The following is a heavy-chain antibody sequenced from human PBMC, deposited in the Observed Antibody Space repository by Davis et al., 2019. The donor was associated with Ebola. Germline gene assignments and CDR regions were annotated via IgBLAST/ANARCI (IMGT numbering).Heavy chain of an antibody. CDR3: AKEKVSGSSYYIDS. CDR1: GFTFSTYW. D-gene: IGHD3-10*01. V-gene: IGHV3-7*03. J-gene: IGHJ4*02. CDR2: INPGGSER. Sequence: GGSLRLSCAASGFTFSTYWMTWVRQAPGKGLEWVANINPGGSERYYVDSVKGRFTISRDDFKNSLFLQMNSLRVEDTAVYYCAKEKVSGSSYYIDSWGQGTLVTVSS.